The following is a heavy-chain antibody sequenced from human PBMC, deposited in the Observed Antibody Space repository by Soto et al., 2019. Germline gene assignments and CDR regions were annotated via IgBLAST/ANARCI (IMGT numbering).Heavy chain of an antibody. V-gene: IGHV3-15*01. CDR1: GFTFSNAW. J-gene: IGHJ6*02. D-gene: IGHD6-25*01. Sequence: EVQLVESGGGLVKPGGSLRLSCAASGFTFSNAWMSWVRQAPGKGLEWVGRIKSKSNGGTTDYAAPVKGRFTISRDDSQNPLYLQMNSLKSEDTAVYYCTRLAAYYYYGMDVWGQGPTVTASS. CDR3: TRLAAYYYYGMDV. CDR2: IKSKSNGGTT.